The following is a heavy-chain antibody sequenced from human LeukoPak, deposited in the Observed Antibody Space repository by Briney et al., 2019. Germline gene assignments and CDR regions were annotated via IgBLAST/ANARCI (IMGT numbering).Heavy chain of an antibody. CDR3: ARVLQITMIVVGNYWYFDL. D-gene: IGHD3-22*01. Sequence: SETLSLTCTVSGGPISSSSYYWGWIRQPPGKGLEWIGTIYYTGSTYYNPSLRSRVTISVDTSKNQFSLRLSSVTAADTAVFYCARVLQITMIVVGNYWYFDLWGRGTLVTVSS. CDR2: IYYTGST. V-gene: IGHV4-39*01. J-gene: IGHJ2*01. CDR1: GGPISSSSYY.